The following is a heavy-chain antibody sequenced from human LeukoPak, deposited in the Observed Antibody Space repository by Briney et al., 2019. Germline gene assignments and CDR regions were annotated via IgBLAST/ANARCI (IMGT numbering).Heavy chain of an antibody. CDR1: GGSISSSSYY. CDR3: ARPLYSSGWYYFDY. CDR2: NYYSGST. V-gene: IGHV4-39*01. J-gene: IGHJ4*02. Sequence: PSGTLSLTCTVSGGSISSSSYYWGWISQPPGKGLEWIGSNYYSGSTYYNPSLKSRVTIAVDTSKNQFSLKLSSVTAADTAVDYCARPLYSSGWYYFDYWGQGTLVTVSS. D-gene: IGHD6-19*01.